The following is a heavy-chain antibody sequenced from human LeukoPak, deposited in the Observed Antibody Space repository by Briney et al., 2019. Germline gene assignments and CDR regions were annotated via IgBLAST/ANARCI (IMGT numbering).Heavy chain of an antibody. D-gene: IGHD4-17*01. CDR3: ARDDYMTTVTKGYSDY. V-gene: IGHV1-18*01. J-gene: IGHJ4*02. CDR1: GYTFTSYG. CDR2: ISAYNGNT. Sequence: VKVSCKASGYTFTSYGISWVRQAPGQGLEWMGWISAYNGNTNYAQKLQGRVTMTTDTSTSTAYMELRSLRSDDTAVYYCARDDYMTTVTKGYSDYWGQGTLVTVSS.